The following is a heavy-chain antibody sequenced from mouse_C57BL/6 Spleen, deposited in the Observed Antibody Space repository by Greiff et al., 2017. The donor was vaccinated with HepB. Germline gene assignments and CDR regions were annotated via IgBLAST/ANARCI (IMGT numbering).Heavy chain of an antibody. CDR1: GFTFSDYG. Sequence: EVQGVESGGGLVKPGGSLKLSCAASGFTFSDYGMHWVRQAPGKGLEWVAYISSGSSTIYYADTVKGRFTISRDNAKNTLFLQMTSLRSEDTAMYYCASYSSYPFAYWGQGTLVTVSA. J-gene: IGHJ3*01. CDR3: ASYSSYPFAY. V-gene: IGHV5-17*01. D-gene: IGHD2-5*01. CDR2: ISSGSSTI.